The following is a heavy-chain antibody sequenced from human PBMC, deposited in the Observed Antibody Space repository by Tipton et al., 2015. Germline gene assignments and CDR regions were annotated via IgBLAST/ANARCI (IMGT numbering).Heavy chain of an antibody. CDR3: ARAYDYGDSPPGPLGY. CDR2: INHSGST. V-gene: IGHV4-34*01. J-gene: IGHJ4*02. Sequence: TLSLTCAVYGGSFSGYYWSWIRQPPGKGLEWIGEINHSGSTNYNPSLKSRVTISVDTSKNQFSLKLSSVTAADTAVYYCARAYDYGDSPPGPLGYWGQGTLVTVSS. CDR1: GGSFSGYY. D-gene: IGHD4-17*01.